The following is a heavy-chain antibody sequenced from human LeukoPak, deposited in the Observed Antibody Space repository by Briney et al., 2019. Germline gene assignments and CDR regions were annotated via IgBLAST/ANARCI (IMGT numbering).Heavy chain of an antibody. J-gene: IGHJ4*02. CDR3: AKDLVPLGGYCSSTSCPGGFDY. CDR1: GFTFSSYG. CDR2: IRYDGSNK. V-gene: IGHV3-30*02. Sequence: PGGSLRLSCAASGFTFSSYGMHWVRQAPGKGLEWVAFIRYDGSNKYYADSVKGRFTISRDNSKNTLYLQMNSLRAEDTAVYYCAKDLVPLGGYCSSTSCPGGFDYWGQGTLVTVSS. D-gene: IGHD2-2*01.